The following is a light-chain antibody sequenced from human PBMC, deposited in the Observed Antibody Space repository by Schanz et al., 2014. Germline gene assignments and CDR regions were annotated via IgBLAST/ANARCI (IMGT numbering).Light chain of an antibody. J-gene: IGLJ3*02. Sequence: QSALTQPPSASGSPGQSVTISCTGTSSDVGGYNFVSWYQHHPGKAPKLVIYEVNKRPSGVPDRFSGSKSGNTASLTVSGLQAEDEADYYCSSYVGSNNWVFGGGTKLTVL. CDR1: SSDVGGYNF. CDR2: EVN. CDR3: SSYVGSNNWV. V-gene: IGLV2-8*01.